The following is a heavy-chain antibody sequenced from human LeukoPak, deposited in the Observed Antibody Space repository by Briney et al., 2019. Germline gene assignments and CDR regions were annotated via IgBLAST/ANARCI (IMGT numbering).Heavy chain of an antibody. CDR3: ARGRIGPDY. CDR1: GFTFSSYA. D-gene: IGHD3/OR15-3a*01. J-gene: IGHJ4*02. Sequence: PGGSLRLSCAASGFTFSSYAMNWVRQAPGKGLEWVAVISGSGGSTYYADSVKGRFTISRDNPRNTLFLQMNSLRAEDTAVYYCARGRIGPDYWGQGTLLTVS. V-gene: IGHV3-23*01. CDR2: ISGSGGST.